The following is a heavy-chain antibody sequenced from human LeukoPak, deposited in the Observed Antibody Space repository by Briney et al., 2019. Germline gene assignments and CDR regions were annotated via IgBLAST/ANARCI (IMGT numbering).Heavy chain of an antibody. Sequence: SETLSLTCTVSGGSIYAYYWNWVRQPAGKGLEWIGRIYSSGSTNYNPSLRSRVTMSVDTSKNQFSLNLTSVTAADTAVYYCAKSNGYGLVDIWGQGTMVTVSS. J-gene: IGHJ3*02. CDR2: IYSSGST. CDR3: AKSNGYGLVDI. D-gene: IGHD3-10*01. V-gene: IGHV4-4*07. CDR1: GGSIYAYY.